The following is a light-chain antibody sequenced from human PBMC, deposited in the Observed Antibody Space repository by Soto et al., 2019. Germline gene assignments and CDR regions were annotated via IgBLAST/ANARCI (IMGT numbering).Light chain of an antibody. CDR3: QQYDISPWT. Sequence: EIVLTQSPATLSLSPGERATLSCRASQSVSSNFLAWYQHTPGQAPRLLIYDSSSRATGIPDRFSGSGSGTDFTLSIIRLEPEDFAVYYCQQYDISPWTFGQGTKVEI. J-gene: IGKJ1*01. V-gene: IGKV3-20*01. CDR1: QSVSSNF. CDR2: DSS.